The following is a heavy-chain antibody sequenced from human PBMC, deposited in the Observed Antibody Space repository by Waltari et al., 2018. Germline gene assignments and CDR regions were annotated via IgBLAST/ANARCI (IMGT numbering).Heavy chain of an antibody. CDR2: IYTRGST. CDR1: GGSISSGSYY. D-gene: IGHD2-15*01. Sequence: QVQLQESGPGLVKPSQTLSLTCTVSGGSISSGSYYWSWIRQPAGKGLEWIGYIYTRGSTNYNPSLKSRVTISVGTSKNQFSLKLSSVTAADTAVYYCARSRLLYCSGGSCYSDYFDYWGQGTLVTVSS. CDR3: ARSRLLYCSGGSCYSDYFDY. V-gene: IGHV4-61*09. J-gene: IGHJ4*02.